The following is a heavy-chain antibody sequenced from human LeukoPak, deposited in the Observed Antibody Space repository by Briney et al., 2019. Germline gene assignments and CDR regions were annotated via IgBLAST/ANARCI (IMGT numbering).Heavy chain of an antibody. Sequence: PGGSLRLSCAASGFTFSSYAMSWVRQAPGKGLEWVSAISGSGSNTYYADSMKGRFTISRDNSKNTLYLQMNSLRAEDTAVYYCAKGMVRRAAAVDYWGRGTLVTASS. CDR2: ISGSGSNT. CDR3: AKGMVRRAAAVDY. V-gene: IGHV3-23*01. D-gene: IGHD2-2*01. CDR1: GFTFSSYA. J-gene: IGHJ4*02.